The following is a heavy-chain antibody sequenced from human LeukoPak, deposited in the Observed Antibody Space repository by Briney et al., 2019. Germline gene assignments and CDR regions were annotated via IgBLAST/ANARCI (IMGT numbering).Heavy chain of an antibody. D-gene: IGHD3-22*01. CDR1: GYTFTSHC. V-gene: IGHV1-8*03. CDR3: ARIPARGYDSSGYYHFDY. Sequence: ASVKVSCKTSGYTFTSHCINCLRQAPGQGPEWMGWMNPNSGNTGYAQKFQGRVTITRNTSISAAYMELSSLRSEDTAVYYCARIPARGYDSSGYYHFDYWGQGTLVTVSS. CDR2: MNPNSGNT. J-gene: IGHJ4*02.